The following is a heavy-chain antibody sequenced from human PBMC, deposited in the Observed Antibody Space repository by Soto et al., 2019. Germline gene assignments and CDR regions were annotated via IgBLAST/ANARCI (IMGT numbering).Heavy chain of an antibody. D-gene: IGHD3-22*01. CDR1: GFTFSDAW. V-gene: IGHV3-15*01. Sequence: GGSLRLSCAASGFTFSDAWMSWVRLAPGRGLEWVGRIKREADGGTTDYAAPVKGRLTISRDDSKNTLYLRMNSLKTEDTAVYYCTTGLSNGYYNFDYWGQGTPVTVSS. CDR3: TTGLSNGYYNFDY. J-gene: IGHJ4*02. CDR2: IKREADGGTT.